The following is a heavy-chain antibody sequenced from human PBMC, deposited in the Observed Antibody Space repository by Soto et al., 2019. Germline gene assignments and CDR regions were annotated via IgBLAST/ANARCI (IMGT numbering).Heavy chain of an antibody. D-gene: IGHD3-3*01. CDR2: ISSNGGST. CDR3: VKAIAPALGVVIMGHSLDY. CDR1: GFTFSSYA. Sequence: GGSLRLSCSASGFTFSSYAMHWVRQAPGKGLEYVSAISSNGGSTYYADSVKGRFTISRDNSKNTLYLQMSSLRAEDTAVYYWVKAIAPALGVVIMGHSLDYWGQGTLVTVSS. V-gene: IGHV3-64D*06. J-gene: IGHJ4*02.